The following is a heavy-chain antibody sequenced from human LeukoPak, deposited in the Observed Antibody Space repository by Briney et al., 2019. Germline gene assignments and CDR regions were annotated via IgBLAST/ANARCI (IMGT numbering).Heavy chain of an antibody. V-gene: IGHV3-66*01. J-gene: IGHJ4*02. CDR2: IYSGGST. CDR3: AGSYVSRSFDY. D-gene: IGHD3-16*01. Sequence: GRSLRLSCAASGFTVSSNYMSWVRQAPGKGLEWVSVIYSGGSTYYADSVKGRFTISRDNSKNTLYLQMNSLRAEDTAVFYCAGSYVSRSFDYWGQGTLVTVSS. CDR1: GFTVSSNY.